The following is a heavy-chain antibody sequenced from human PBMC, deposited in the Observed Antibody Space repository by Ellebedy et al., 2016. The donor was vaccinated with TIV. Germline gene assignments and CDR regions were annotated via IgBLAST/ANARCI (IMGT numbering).Heavy chain of an antibody. CDR3: ARGLYSYGFAEYLQH. V-gene: IGHV3-23*01. CDR1: GFTFSSYA. D-gene: IGHD5-18*01. Sequence: GESLKISCTASGFTFSSYAMSWVRQAPGKGLEWVAGVNGGGLVIAYADSVKGRFTISRDNSKNTLDLQMNSLRAEDTAVYFCARGLYSYGFAEYLQHWGQGTLVTVSS. CDR2: VNGGGLVI. J-gene: IGHJ1*01.